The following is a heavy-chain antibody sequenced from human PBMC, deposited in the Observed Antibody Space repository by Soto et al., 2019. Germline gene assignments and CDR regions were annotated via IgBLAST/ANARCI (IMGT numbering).Heavy chain of an antibody. CDR2: IYNSGST. D-gene: IGHD6-13*01. CDR3: ARDLNTDSWYYFDF. V-gene: IGHV4-59*01. Sequence: SETLSLTCTVSGRSISSYYWSWIRQPPGKGLEWIGYIYNSGSTDYNPSLKSRVTISVGTSKNQFSLKLNSVTAADTAVYYCARDLNTDSWYYFDFWGPGILVTVSS. J-gene: IGHJ4*02. CDR1: GRSISSYY.